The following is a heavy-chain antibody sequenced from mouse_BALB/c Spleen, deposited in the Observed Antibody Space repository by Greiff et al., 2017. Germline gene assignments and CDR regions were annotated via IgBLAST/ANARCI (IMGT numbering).Heavy chain of an antibody. CDR1: GFTFSSYY. J-gene: IGHJ4*01. D-gene: IGHD2-14*01. V-gene: IGHV5-6-2*01. CDR3: ARQGYRYDGRHAMDY. CDR2: INSNGGST. Sequence: EVKLVESGGGLVKLGGSLKLSCAASGFTFSSYYMSWVRQTPEKRLELVAAINSNGGSTYYPDTVKGRFTISRDNAKNTLYLQMSSLKSEDTALYYCARQGYRYDGRHAMDYWGQGTSVTVSS.